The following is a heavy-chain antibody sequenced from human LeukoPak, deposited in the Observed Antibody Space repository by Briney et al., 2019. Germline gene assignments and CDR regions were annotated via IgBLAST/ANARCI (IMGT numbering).Heavy chain of an antibody. CDR1: GFTFSRYN. J-gene: IGHJ4*02. V-gene: IGHV3-21*01. Sequence: PGGSLRLSCAASGFTFSRYNMNWVRQAPGKGLEGVSSISSSSSYIYYADSVKGRFTISRDNAKNSLYLQMNSLRAEDTAVYYCARGLDNYGSGSSDWGQGTLVTVSS. CDR3: ARGLDNYGSGSSD. CDR2: ISSSSSYI. D-gene: IGHD3-10*01.